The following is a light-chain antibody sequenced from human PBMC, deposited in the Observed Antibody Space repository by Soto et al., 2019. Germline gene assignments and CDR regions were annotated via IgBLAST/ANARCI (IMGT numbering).Light chain of an antibody. CDR3: QQYNTYPVT. Sequence: DIQMTQSPSSLSASVGDRVTITCRASHGISTFLAWLQQKPGTAPKSLIYGASNLQSGVPSRFSGRGSGSAFTLTISCLQPEDAATYYCQQYNTYPVTFGQGTKVEIK. CDR1: HGISTF. V-gene: IGKV1-16*01. CDR2: GAS. J-gene: IGKJ1*01.